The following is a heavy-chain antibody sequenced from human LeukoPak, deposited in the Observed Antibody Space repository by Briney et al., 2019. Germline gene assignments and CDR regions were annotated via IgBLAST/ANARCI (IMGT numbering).Heavy chain of an antibody. CDR3: ARCSEQLYLGIDY. J-gene: IGHJ4*02. CDR1: GGSISSSSYY. Sequence: SETLSLTCTVSGGSISSSSYYWGWIRQPPGKGLERIGSIYYSGSTYYNPSLKSRVTISVDTSKNQFSLKLSSVTAADTAVYYCARCSEQLYLGIDYWGQGTLVTVSS. D-gene: IGHD6-6*01. CDR2: IYYSGST. V-gene: IGHV4-39*07.